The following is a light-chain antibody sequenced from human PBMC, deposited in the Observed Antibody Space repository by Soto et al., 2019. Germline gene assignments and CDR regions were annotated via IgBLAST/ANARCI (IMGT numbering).Light chain of an antibody. Sequence: EVGISQSPSPLSVSPGERAALSCRARQSGSSNLAWYQQKPGQAPRLLIYGASTRATGIPARFSGGASGAEFTLTISRLQSEDFAVYYCQQYNNWWTFGQGTKVDIK. V-gene: IGKV3-15*01. J-gene: IGKJ1*01. CDR2: GAS. CDR3: QQYNNWWT. CDR1: QSGSSN.